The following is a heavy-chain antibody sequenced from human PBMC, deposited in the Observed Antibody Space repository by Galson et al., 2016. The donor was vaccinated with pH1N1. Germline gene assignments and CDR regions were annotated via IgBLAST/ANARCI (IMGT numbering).Heavy chain of an antibody. V-gene: IGHV5-51*01. J-gene: IGHJ4*02. D-gene: IGHD3-9*01. CDR1: GYSFRNSW. CDR3: ARHTRYDIFPHSFYIDS. CDR2: IYPEDSDS. Sequence: QSGAEVKKPGESLKISCQGSGYSFRNSWIGWVRQIPGKGLEWVGIIYPEDSDSRYRPSFEGQVTLSVDRSINTAYLQWSSLEASDTAMYYCARHTRYDIFPHSFYIDSWGQGTLVTVSS.